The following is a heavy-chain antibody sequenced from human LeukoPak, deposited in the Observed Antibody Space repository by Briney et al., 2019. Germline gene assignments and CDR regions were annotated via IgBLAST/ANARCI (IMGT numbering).Heavy chain of an antibody. CDR3: ARGIPYSNYVGGYYFDY. J-gene: IGHJ4*02. CDR1: GYTFTSYG. CDR2: IIPIFGTA. D-gene: IGHD4-11*01. Sequence: SVKVSCKASGYTFTSYGISWVRQAPGQGLEWMGGIIPIFGTANYAQKFQGRVTITADESTSTAYMELSSLRSEDTAVYYCARGIPYSNYVGGYYFDYWGQGTLVTVSS. V-gene: IGHV1-69*13.